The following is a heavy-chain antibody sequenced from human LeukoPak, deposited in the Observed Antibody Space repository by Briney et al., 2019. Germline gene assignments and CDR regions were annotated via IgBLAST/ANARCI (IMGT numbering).Heavy chain of an antibody. V-gene: IGHV1-46*01. J-gene: IGHJ4*02. CDR1: GYTFTSYD. Sequence: ASVKVSCKASGYTFTSYDIHWVRQAPGQGLEWMGIINPSGGSTSYAQKLQGRVTMTTDTSTSTAYMELRSLRSDDTAVYYCARVAYCGGDCYSEGPQPSFDYWGQGTLVTVSS. CDR3: ARVAYCGGDCYSEGPQPSFDY. D-gene: IGHD2-21*02. CDR2: INPSGGST.